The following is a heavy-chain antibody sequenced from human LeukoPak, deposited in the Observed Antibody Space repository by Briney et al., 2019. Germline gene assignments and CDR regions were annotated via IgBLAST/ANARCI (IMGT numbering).Heavy chain of an antibody. CDR2: ISGSGGST. Sequence: GGFLRLSCAASGFTFSSYAMSWVRQAPGRGLEWVSAISGSGGSTYYADSVKGRFTISRDNSKNTLYLQMNSLRAEDTAVYYCAKSNGGNSSPFGYWGQGTLVTVSS. V-gene: IGHV3-23*01. CDR1: GFTFSSYA. CDR3: AKSNGGNSSPFGY. J-gene: IGHJ4*02. D-gene: IGHD4-23*01.